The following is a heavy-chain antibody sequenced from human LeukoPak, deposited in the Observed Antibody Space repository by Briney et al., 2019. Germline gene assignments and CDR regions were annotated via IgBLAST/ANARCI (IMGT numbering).Heavy chain of an antibody. Sequence: IPSETLSLTCTVSGVSISSSYSYWGWIRQPPGKGLEWIGEINHSGSANYNPSLKSRVTILLDMSKNQFSLNLSSVTAADTAVYYCARRPRGVIIKTWFDSWGQGTLVTVSS. V-gene: IGHV4-39*07. CDR1: GVSISSSYSY. CDR3: ARRPRGVIIKTWFDS. CDR2: INHSGSA. D-gene: IGHD3-10*01. J-gene: IGHJ5*01.